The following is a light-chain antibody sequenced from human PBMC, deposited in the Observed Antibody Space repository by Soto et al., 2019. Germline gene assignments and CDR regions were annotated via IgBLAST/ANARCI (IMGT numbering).Light chain of an antibody. CDR3: QQRGNWPPGFT. CDR1: QSVSIP. Sequence: IVLTQSPATLSLSPGERATLSCRASQSVSIPLSWYQQKGGQAPRLLIYDTSNWATGIPARFSGSGSGTDFKLTIISLETEDSAVYYCQQRGNWPPGFTFGPGTKVDIK. J-gene: IGKJ3*01. V-gene: IGKV3-11*01. CDR2: DTS.